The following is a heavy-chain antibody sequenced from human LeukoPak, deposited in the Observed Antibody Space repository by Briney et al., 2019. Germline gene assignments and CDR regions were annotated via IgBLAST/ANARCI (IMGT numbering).Heavy chain of an antibody. D-gene: IGHD3-10*01. CDR1: GGSFSGYY. CDR3: ARYKRDYYGSGSSFDY. J-gene: IGHJ4*02. V-gene: IGHV4-34*01. Sequence: SETLSLTCAVYGGSFSGYYRSWIRQPPGKGLEWVGEINHSGGSNYNPSLKSRVTISVDTSKNQFSLKLSSVTAADTAVYYCARYKRDYYGSGSSFDYWGQGTLVTVSS. CDR2: INHSGGS.